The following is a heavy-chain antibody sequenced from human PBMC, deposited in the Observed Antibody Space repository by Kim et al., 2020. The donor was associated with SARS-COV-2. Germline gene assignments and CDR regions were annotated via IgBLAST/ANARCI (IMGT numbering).Heavy chain of an antibody. V-gene: IGHV4-39*01. D-gene: IGHD3-10*01. J-gene: IGHJ4*02. CDR3: ARHGLYYYGPFDY. Sequence: SIPSIGSRLTISVDTSKNQFSLKLTSVTAADTAVYYCARHGLYYYGPFDYWGQGILVTVSS.